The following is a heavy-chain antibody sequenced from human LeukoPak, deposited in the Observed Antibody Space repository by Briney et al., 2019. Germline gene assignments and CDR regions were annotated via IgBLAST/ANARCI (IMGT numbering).Heavy chain of an antibody. CDR2: IYYSGST. J-gene: IGHJ4*02. CDR3: AIERKGRGGYYYPFDY. D-gene: IGHD1-26*01. Sequence: SQTLSLTCTVSGGSISSGGDYWRWIRQHPGKGLEWIGYIYYSGSTYYNPSLKSRVTISVDTSKNQFSLKLSSVTAADTAVYYCAIERKGRGGYYYPFDYWGQGTLVTVSS. V-gene: IGHV4-31*03. CDR1: GGSISSGGDY.